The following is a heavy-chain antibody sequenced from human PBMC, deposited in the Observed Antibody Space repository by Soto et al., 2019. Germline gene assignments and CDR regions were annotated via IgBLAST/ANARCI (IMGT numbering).Heavy chain of an antibody. CDR1: GGSISSYF. Sequence: SETLSLTCTVSGGSISSYFWSWIRQPPGGGLEWIGYIYYSGGANYNPSLKSRVTISVDTSKNQFSLTLTSVTAADTAVYYCARRGLLGFYFDYWGPGTLVTAPQ. J-gene: IGHJ4*02. CDR3: ARRGLLGFYFDY. CDR2: IYYSGGA. V-gene: IGHV4-59*01. D-gene: IGHD1-26*01.